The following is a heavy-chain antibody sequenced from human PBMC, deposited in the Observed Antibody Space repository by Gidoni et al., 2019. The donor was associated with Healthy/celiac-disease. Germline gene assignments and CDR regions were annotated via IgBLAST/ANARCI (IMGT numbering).Heavy chain of an antibody. D-gene: IGHD6-13*01. CDR2: IKQDGSEK. CDR3: ARDANSISSWSDFDY. J-gene: IGHJ4*02. Sequence: EVQLVESGGGLVQPGGSLRLSCAASGFTFSSYWMSWVRQAPGKGLEWVANIKQDGSEKYYVDSVKGRFTISRDNAKNSLYLQMNSLRAEDTAVYYCARDANSISSWSDFDYWGQGTLVTVSS. V-gene: IGHV3-7*01. CDR1: GFTFSSYW.